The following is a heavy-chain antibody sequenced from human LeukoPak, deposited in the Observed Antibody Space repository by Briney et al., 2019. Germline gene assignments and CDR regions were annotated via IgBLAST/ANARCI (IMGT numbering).Heavy chain of an antibody. V-gene: IGHV4-34*01. Sequence: SETLSLTCAVYGGSFSGHYWSWIRQPPGKGLEWIGEINHSGSTNYNPSLKSRVTISVDTSKNQFSLKLSSVTAADTAVYYCARTRITMVRGVIVNYRYDYWGQGTLVTVSS. CDR1: GGSFSGHY. CDR2: INHSGST. CDR3: ARTRITMVRGVIVNYRYDY. D-gene: IGHD3-10*01. J-gene: IGHJ4*02.